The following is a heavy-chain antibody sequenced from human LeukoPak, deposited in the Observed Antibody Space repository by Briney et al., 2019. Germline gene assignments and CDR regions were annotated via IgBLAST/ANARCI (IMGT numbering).Heavy chain of an antibody. CDR1: GGSISTYF. Sequence: SETLSLTCTVSGGSISTYFWSWIRQPAGKGLEWIGRLYTSGSTNYNPSLKSRLTMSADTSKNQFSLNLRSVTAADTAIYYCARDRVDSSGYYYYYGIDVWGQGTAVTVSS. CDR2: LYTSGST. V-gene: IGHV4-4*07. D-gene: IGHD3-22*01. CDR3: ARDRVDSSGYYYYYGIDV. J-gene: IGHJ6*02.